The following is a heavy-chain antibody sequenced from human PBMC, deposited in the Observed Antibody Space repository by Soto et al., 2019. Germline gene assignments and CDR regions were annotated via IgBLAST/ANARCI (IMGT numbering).Heavy chain of an antibody. J-gene: IGHJ4*02. D-gene: IGHD4-17*01. V-gene: IGHV2-5*02. CDR2: VYWDDTK. CDR3: AHKGYGDYPLDY. Sequence: QITLKESGPTLVKPTQTLTLTCTFSGFSLSTSGVGVGWIRQPPGKALEWLAVVYWDDTKHYSPSLKSRLTTTNHTYNTPEVLTMTNMDPVATAKSVCAHKGYGDYPLDYWGQGTLVTVSS. CDR1: GFSLSTSGVG.